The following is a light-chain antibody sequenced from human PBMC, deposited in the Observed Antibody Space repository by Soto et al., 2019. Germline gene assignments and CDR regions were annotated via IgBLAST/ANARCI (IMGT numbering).Light chain of an antibody. CDR3: QQIYSTLWT. J-gene: IGKJ1*01. V-gene: IGKV1-39*01. Sequence: DIQMTQSPSSLSASVGDRVTITCRASQSISTYLNWYQQKPGKAPKLLIYAASSLQSGVPSRFSGSGSGTDFTLTISSLQPDDSATFYCQQIYSTLWTFGQGTKVEIK. CDR1: QSISTY. CDR2: AAS.